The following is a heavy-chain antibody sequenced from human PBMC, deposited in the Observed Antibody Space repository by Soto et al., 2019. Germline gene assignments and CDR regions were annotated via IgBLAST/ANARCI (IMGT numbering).Heavy chain of an antibody. J-gene: IGHJ4*02. CDR3: AHRRAMGSNWNYGDFDY. CDR2: IYWDDDK. D-gene: IGHD1-7*01. V-gene: IGHV2-5*02. CDR1: GFSLSTSGVG. Sequence: SGPTLVNPTQTLTLTCTFSGFSLSTSGVGVGWIRQPPGKALECLALIYWDDDKRYSPSLKSRLTITKDTSKNQVVLTMTDMDPVDTATYYCAHRRAMGSNWNYGDFDYWGQGTVVTVSS.